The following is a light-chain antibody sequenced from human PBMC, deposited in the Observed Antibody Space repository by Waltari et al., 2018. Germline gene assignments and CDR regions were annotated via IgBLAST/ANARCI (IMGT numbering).Light chain of an antibody. CDR2: GAS. Sequence: EIVVTQSPATLSVSPGERATLFCRASHNVRNKLAWYPQKLGQAPRLLIYGASIRTTDFPTRFSGSGSETEFALTITNVQPEDFAIYYCQQYHEWPPLAFGQGTRLEI. V-gene: IGKV3-15*01. CDR1: HNVRNK. CDR3: QQYHEWPPLA. J-gene: IGKJ5*01.